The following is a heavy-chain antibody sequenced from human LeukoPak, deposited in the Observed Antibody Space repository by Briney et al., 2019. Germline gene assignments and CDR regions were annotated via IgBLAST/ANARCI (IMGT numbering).Heavy chain of an antibody. J-gene: IGHJ4*02. CDR2: INPNSGGT. V-gene: IGHV1-2*06. CDR1: GYTLTGNY. Sequence: GSVKVSWKASGYTLTGNYMHRVRQAPGQWLLWMGRINPNSGGTNYAQKFQSRVTMTSDTSISTAYMELSRLRSHYTAVDYCARARRTHPDYWGQGTLVTVSS. CDR3: ARARRTHPDY.